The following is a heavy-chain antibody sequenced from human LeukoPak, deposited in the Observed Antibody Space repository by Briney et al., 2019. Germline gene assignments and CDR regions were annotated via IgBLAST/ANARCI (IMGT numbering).Heavy chain of an antibody. Sequence: GGSLGLSCAASGFPFSSYTMHWVRQAPGKGLEWVSSISSSGTYIYYADSLKGRFTISRDNSKNTLYLQMNSLRAEDTGVYYCAKDQTGYNSNGIDYWGQGTLVTVSS. D-gene: IGHD5-24*01. CDR3: AKDQTGYNSNGIDY. V-gene: IGHV3-21*04. CDR1: GFPFSSYT. CDR2: ISSSGTYI. J-gene: IGHJ4*02.